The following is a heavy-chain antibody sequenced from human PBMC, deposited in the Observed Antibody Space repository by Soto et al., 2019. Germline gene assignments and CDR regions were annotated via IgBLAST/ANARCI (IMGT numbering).Heavy chain of an antibody. CDR2: IYYSGST. V-gene: IGHV4-31*03. J-gene: IGHJ4*02. Sequence: PSETLSLTCTVSGGSISSGGYYWSWIRQHPGKGLEWIGYIYYSGSTYYNPSLKSRVTISVDTSKSQFSLKLSSVTAADTAVYYCARSDYDSSGYSFDYWGQGTLVTVPQ. CDR1: GGSISSGGYY. D-gene: IGHD3-22*01. CDR3: ARSDYDSSGYSFDY.